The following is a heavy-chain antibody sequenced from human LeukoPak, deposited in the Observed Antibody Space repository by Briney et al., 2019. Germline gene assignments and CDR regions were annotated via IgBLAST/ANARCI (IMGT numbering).Heavy chain of an antibody. V-gene: IGHV4-34*01. D-gene: IGHD2-21*01. CDR3: ARERRARVVVIALFGYYFDY. CDR2: INHSGST. Sequence: SETLSLTCAVYGGSFSGYYWSWIRQPPGKGLEWIGEINHSGSTNYNPSLKSRVTISVDTSKNQFSLKLSSVTAADTAVYYCARERRARVVVIALFGYYFDYWGQGTLVTVSS. J-gene: IGHJ4*02. CDR1: GGSFSGYY.